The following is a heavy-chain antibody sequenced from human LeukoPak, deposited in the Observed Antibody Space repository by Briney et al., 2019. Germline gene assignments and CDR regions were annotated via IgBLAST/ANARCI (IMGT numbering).Heavy chain of an antibody. V-gene: IGHV4-34*01. J-gene: IGHJ4*02. CDR2: INHSGST. CDR1: GGSFSGYY. Sequence: SETLSLTCAVYGGSFSGYYWSWIRQPPGKGLEWIGEINHSGSTNYNPSLKSRVTISVDTSKNQFSLKLSSVTAADTAVYYCASRSYYGSGSYYKTDYWGQGTLVTVPS. CDR3: ASRSYYGSGSYYKTDY. D-gene: IGHD3-10*01.